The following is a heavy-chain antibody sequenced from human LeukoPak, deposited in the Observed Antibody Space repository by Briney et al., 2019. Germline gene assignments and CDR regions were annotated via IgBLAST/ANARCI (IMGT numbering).Heavy chain of an antibody. V-gene: IGHV3-64D*06. CDR3: VKDPHYYGSGSYHTLGY. CDR1: GFTFSSYA. CDR2: ISSNGGST. Sequence: GGSLRLSCSASGFTFSSYAMHWVRQAPGKGLEYVSAISSNGGSTYYADSVKGRFTISRDNSKNTLYLQMSSLRAEDTAVYYCVKDPHYYGSGSYHTLGYWGQGTLVTVSS. D-gene: IGHD3-10*01. J-gene: IGHJ4*02.